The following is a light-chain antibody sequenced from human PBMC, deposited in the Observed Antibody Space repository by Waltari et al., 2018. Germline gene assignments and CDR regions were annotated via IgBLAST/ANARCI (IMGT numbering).Light chain of an antibody. CDR2: GKN. Sequence: SSELTQDPAVSVALGPTVRITCHGDSLRSYYASWYQQKPGQAPVLVIYGKNNRPSGIPDRFSGSSSGNTASLTITGAQAEDEADYYCNSRDSSGNHLVFGTGTKVTVL. V-gene: IGLV3-19*01. CDR3: NSRDSSGNHLV. J-gene: IGLJ1*01. CDR1: SLRSYY.